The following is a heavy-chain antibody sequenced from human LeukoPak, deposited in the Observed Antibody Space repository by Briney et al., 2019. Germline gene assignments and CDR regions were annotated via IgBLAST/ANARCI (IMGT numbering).Heavy chain of an antibody. CDR3: ARGTKGGPADYGGSI. J-gene: IGHJ4*02. D-gene: IGHD4-23*01. V-gene: IGHV1-2*04. CDR2: INPNSGGT. CDR1: GYTFTGYY. Sequence: ASVKVSCKASGYTFTGYYMHWVRQAPGQGLEWMGWINPNSGGTNYAQKFQGWVTMTRDTSISTAYMELSRLRSDDTAVYYCARGTKGGPADYGGSIWGQGTLVTVSS.